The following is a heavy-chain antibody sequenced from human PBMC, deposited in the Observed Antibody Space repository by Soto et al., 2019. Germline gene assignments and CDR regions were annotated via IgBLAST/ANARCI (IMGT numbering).Heavy chain of an antibody. Sequence: GGSLRLSCAASGFTFSDNYMSWIRQAPGKGLEWVSAISGSGGSTYYADSVKGRFTVSRDNSKNTLYLQMNSLRAEDTAVYYCAKDSDYSRPNWFDPWGQGTLVTVSS. D-gene: IGHD4-17*01. V-gene: IGHV3-23*01. CDR3: AKDSDYSRPNWFDP. J-gene: IGHJ5*02. CDR1: GFTFSDNY. CDR2: ISGSGGST.